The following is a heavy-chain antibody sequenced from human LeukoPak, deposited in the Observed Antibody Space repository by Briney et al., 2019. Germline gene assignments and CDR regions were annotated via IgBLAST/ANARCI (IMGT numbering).Heavy chain of an antibody. Sequence: GASVKVSCKASGYTFTSYGISWVRQAPGQGLEWMGWISAYNGNTNYAQKLQGRVTMTRDTSTSTVYMELSSLRSEDTAVYYCARDGNPGNPRYDMDVWGKGTTVTVSS. V-gene: IGHV1-18*01. CDR3: ARDGNPGNPRYDMDV. CDR1: GYTFTSYG. J-gene: IGHJ6*03. CDR2: ISAYNGNT. D-gene: IGHD1-14*01.